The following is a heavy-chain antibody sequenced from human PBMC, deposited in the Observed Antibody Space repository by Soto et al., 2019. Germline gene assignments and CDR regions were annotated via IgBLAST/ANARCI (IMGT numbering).Heavy chain of an antibody. CDR3: ARRGSYYGMDV. V-gene: IGHV4-39*01. D-gene: IGHD3-16*01. CDR1: GGSISSSSYY. CDR2: IYYSGST. J-gene: IGHJ6*02. Sequence: PSETLSLTCTVSGGSISSSSYYWGWIRQPPGKGREWIGSIYYSGSTYYNPSLKSRVTISVDTSKNQFSLKLSSVTAADTAVYYCARRGSYYGMDVWGQGTTVTVSS.